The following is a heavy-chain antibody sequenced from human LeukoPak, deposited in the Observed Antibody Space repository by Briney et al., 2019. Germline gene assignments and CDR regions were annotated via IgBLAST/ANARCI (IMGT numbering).Heavy chain of an antibody. D-gene: IGHD2-15*01. CDR1: GFTFSSYA. CDR2: ISSNGGST. J-gene: IGHJ4*02. Sequence: GGSLRLSCSASGFTFSSYAMHWVRQAPGKGLEYVSAISSNGGSTYYADSVKGRFTISRDNSENTLYLQMSSLRAEDTAVYYCVRVAATAFLDYWGQGTLVTVSS. CDR3: VRVAATAFLDY. V-gene: IGHV3-64D*06.